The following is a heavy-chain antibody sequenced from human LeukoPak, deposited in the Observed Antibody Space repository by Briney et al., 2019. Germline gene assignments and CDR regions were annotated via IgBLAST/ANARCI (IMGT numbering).Heavy chain of an antibody. V-gene: IGHV1-18*01. Sequence: ASVKVSCKASGYTFTSYGISWVRQAPGQGLEWMGWISAYNGNTNYAQKLQGRVTMTTDTSTSTAYMELSSLRSEDTAVYYCARSPSSPKGDAFDIWGQGTMVTVSS. CDR1: GYTFTSYG. CDR2: ISAYNGNT. J-gene: IGHJ3*02. CDR3: ARSPSSPKGDAFDI.